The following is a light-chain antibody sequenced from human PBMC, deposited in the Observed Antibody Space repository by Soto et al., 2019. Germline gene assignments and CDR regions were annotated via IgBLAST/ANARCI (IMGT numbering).Light chain of an antibody. CDR3: QQYGSLPYI. CDR2: AAS. V-gene: IGKV1-33*01. Sequence: DIQMTQSPSSLSASVGDRVTITCQASQDISNHLNWYQLQPGEAPKLLIYAASNLETGVPSRFSGGGSGTDFTFTISSLQPEDIARYYCQQYGSLPYIFGQGTKLEIK. CDR1: QDISNH. J-gene: IGKJ2*01.